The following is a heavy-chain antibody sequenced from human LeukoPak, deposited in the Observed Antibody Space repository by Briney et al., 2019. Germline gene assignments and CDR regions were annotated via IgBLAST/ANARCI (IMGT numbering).Heavy chain of an antibody. V-gene: IGHV4-4*07. J-gene: IGHJ4*01. CDR1: GGSISSYY. Sequence: PSETLSLTCTVSGGSISSYYWSWIRQPAGKGLEWIGRIYTSGSTNYNPSLKSRVTMSVDTSKNQFSLKLSSVTAADTAVYYCAKGIYSSGWSYFDYWGHGTLVTVSS. CDR2: IYTSGST. CDR3: AKGIYSSGWSYFDY. D-gene: IGHD6-19*01.